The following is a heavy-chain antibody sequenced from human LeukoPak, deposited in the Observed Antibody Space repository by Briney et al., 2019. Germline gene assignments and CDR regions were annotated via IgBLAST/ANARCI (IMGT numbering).Heavy chain of an antibody. Sequence: SETLSLTCTVSDGSISSSSYYWGWIRQPPGKGLEWIGTIYFDGNTFYNPSLKSRVTISVDMSKNQFSLNLRSVTAADTAIYYCAAENGNFWIGYHYFEDWGQGTLVSVSS. CDR2: IYFDGNT. CDR3: AAENGNFWIGYHYFED. D-gene: IGHD3-3*01. J-gene: IGHJ4*02. CDR1: DGSISSSSYY. V-gene: IGHV4-39*01.